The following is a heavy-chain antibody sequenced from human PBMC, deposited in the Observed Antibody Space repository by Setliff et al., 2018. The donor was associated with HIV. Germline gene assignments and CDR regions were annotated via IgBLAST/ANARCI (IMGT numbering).Heavy chain of an antibody. CDR1: GGSFNDYY. J-gene: IGHJ4*02. CDR3: ARGLNYYGSGGYLPLGY. D-gene: IGHD3-10*01. CDR2: IDHSGGT. V-gene: IGHV4-34*01. Sequence: SETLSLTCAVYGGSFNDYYWTWIRQPPGKGLEWIGEIDHSGGTKYHASLKSRVTISIDTSKNQISLKLSSVTAADTAVYYCARGLNYYGSGGYLPLGYWGQGTLVTVS.